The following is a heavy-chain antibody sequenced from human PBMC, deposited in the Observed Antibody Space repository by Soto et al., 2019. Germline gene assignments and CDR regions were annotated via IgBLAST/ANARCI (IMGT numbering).Heavy chain of an antibody. Sequence: QVQLVESGGGVVQPGRSLRLSCAASGFTFSSYAMHWVRQAPGKGLEWVAVISYDGSNKYYADSVKGRFTISRDNSKNTLYLQMNSLRAEDTAVYYCAREGRGVTMVRGVIISWGCGMDVWGQGTTVTVSS. CDR3: AREGRGVTMVRGVIISWGCGMDV. CDR1: GFTFSSYA. J-gene: IGHJ6*02. D-gene: IGHD3-10*01. V-gene: IGHV3-30-3*01. CDR2: ISYDGSNK.